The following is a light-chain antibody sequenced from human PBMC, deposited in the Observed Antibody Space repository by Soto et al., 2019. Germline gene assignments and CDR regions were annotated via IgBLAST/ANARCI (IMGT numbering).Light chain of an antibody. V-gene: IGKV3-20*01. CDR3: QQYGSSPPYT. Sequence: EVVLTQSPGPLSLSPGERATLSCRSSQSVSNNYLAWYQQKPGMSPQLLIFGSSDRATAIPARLSGSGSGTDFTRTISCLEPEDFAVYYYQQYGSSPPYTFGQGTKLEIK. CDR1: QSVSNNY. CDR2: GSS. J-gene: IGKJ2*01.